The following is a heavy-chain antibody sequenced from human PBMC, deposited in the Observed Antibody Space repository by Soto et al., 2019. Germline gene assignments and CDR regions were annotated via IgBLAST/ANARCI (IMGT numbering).Heavy chain of an antibody. Sequence: SETLSLTCTVSGGSISSSSYYWGWIRQPPGKGLEWIGSIYYSGSTYYNPSLKSRVTISVDTSKNQFSLKLSSVTAADTAVYYCARLYRISVLNRLNWFDPWGQGTLVTVSS. CDR2: IYYSGST. CDR1: GGSISSSSYY. D-gene: IGHD2-8*01. CDR3: ARLYRISVLNRLNWFDP. V-gene: IGHV4-39*01. J-gene: IGHJ5*02.